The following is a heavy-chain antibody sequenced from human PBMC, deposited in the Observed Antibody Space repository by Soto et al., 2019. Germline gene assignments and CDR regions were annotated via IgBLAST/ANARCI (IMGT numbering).Heavy chain of an antibody. V-gene: IGHV3-21*01. D-gene: IGHD5-12*01. CDR2: ISSSSGYI. CDR3: ARERGIVATDDFDY. J-gene: IGHJ4*02. Sequence: GGSLRLSCAASGFTFSSYSMNWVRQAPGKGLEWVSSISSSSGYIYYADSVKGRFTISRDNAKNSLYLQMNSLRAEDTAVYYCARERGIVATDDFDYWGQGTLVTVSS. CDR1: GFTFSSYS.